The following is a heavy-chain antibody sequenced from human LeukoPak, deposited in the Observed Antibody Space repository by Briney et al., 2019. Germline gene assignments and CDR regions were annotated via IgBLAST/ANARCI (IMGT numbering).Heavy chain of an antibody. J-gene: IGHJ3*02. Sequence: GGSLRLSCAASGFTFRSYWMHWVRQGPGRELVWVSRSNSDGSTSHADSVKGRFTISRDNAKNTLYLQMNSLRAEDTAVYYCAREARDGYNSAAFDIWGQGTMVTVSS. V-gene: IGHV3-74*01. CDR3: AREARDGYNSAAFDI. CDR1: GFTFRSYW. D-gene: IGHD5-24*01. CDR2: SNSDGST.